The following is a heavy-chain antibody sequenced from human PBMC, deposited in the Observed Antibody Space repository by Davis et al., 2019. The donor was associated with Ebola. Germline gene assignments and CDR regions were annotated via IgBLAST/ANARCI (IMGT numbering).Heavy chain of an antibody. V-gene: IGHV3-23*01. Sequence: GESLKISCTDSVITFSSYAMTWVRQAPGKGLEWVSAISGSGGSTYYAQKFQGRVTMTRDTSTRTVYMDLKSLRSEDTAVYYCAREGGERWLQPGSFDSWGQGTLVTVSS. CDR1: VITFSSYA. D-gene: IGHD5-24*01. CDR3: AREGGERWLQPGSFDS. CDR2: ISGSGGST. J-gene: IGHJ4*02.